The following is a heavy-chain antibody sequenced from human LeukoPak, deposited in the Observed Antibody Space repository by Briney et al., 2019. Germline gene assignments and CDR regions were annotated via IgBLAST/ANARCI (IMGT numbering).Heavy chain of an antibody. V-gene: IGHV3-13*01. CDR2: IASTGET. Sequence: GGSLRLSCAASGYRFSTSDMRWVRQASGRGLEWVSSIASTGETYYAPSVKGRFTISRENAKNSLYLQMNSLRGGDTAIYHCVRGGEIGLDYWGQGALITVSS. CDR3: VRGGEIGLDY. D-gene: IGHD3-16*01. J-gene: IGHJ4*02. CDR1: GYRFSTSD.